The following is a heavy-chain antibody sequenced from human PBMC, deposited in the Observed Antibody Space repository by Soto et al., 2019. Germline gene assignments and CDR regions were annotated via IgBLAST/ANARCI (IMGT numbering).Heavy chain of an antibody. D-gene: IGHD3-22*01. V-gene: IGHV3-48*03. CDR3: ATSYYYDSSGYFDAFDL. CDR2: ISRSGSTT. CDR1: GFTFNNYE. J-gene: IGHJ3*01. Sequence: EGQLLESGGGLVRSGGSLRLSCAASGFTFNNYEMNWVRQAPGKGPEWGSYISRSGSTTYYGDSVKGRFTISRDNAKNALYLQMNSLRAEDTAVYYCATSYYYDSSGYFDAFDLWGQGTLVSVSS.